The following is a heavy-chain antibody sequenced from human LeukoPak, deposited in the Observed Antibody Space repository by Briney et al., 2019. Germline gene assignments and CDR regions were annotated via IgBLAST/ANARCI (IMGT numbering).Heavy chain of an antibody. J-gene: IGHJ6*04. V-gene: IGHV1-69*06. D-gene: IGHD3-9*01. Sequence: SVKVSCKASGGTFSSYAISWVRQAPGQGLEWMGGIIPIFGTANYAQKFQGRVTITADKSTSTAYMELSSLRSENTAVYYCARGEFGYFDWLLSNYYGMDVWGKGTTVTVSS. CDR2: IIPIFGTA. CDR1: GGTFSSYA. CDR3: ARGEFGYFDWLLSNYYGMDV.